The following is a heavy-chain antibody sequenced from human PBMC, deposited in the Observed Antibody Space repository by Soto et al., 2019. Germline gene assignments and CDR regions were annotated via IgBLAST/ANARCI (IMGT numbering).Heavy chain of an antibody. V-gene: IGHV3-7*01. CDR3: ARDRDDNSGLDY. CDR1: GFKFSKYA. Sequence: GGSLRLSGAASGFKFSKYAMSWVRQAPGKGLEWVANIKQDGSEKYYVDSVKGRFTISRDNAKNSLYLQMNSLRVEDTAVYYCARDRDDNSGLDYWGQGILVTVSS. CDR2: IKQDGSEK. D-gene: IGHD3-22*01. J-gene: IGHJ4*02.